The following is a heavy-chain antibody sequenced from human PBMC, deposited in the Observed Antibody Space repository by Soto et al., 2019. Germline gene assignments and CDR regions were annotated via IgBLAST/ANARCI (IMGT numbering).Heavy chain of an antibody. V-gene: IGHV4-34*01. D-gene: IGHD6-19*01. CDR2: INHSGST. CDR3: AREGFTGAVAGPDIDY. CDR1: GGSFSGYY. J-gene: IGHJ4*02. Sequence: QVQLQQWGAGLLKPSETLSLTCAVYGGSFSGYYWSWIRQPPGKGLEWIGEINHSGSTNYNPSLKSRVTISVDTSKNQFSLKLSSVTAADTAVYYCAREGFTGAVAGPDIDYWGQGTLVTVSS.